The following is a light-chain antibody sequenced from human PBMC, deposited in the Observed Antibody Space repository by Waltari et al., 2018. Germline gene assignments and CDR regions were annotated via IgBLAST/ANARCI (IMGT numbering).Light chain of an antibody. Sequence: WYQQHPGIAPKLLLYDVSGRPSGVSDRFSGSKSGKTASLTISGLQPEDAADYYCSSYTRRNTVIFGGGTKLTVV. J-gene: IGLJ2*01. CDR3: SSYTRRNTVI. CDR2: DVS. V-gene: IGLV2-14*03.